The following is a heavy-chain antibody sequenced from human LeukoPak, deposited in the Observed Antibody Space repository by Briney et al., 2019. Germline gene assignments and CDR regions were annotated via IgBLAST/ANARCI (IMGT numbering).Heavy chain of an antibody. CDR1: GFTVSSNY. D-gene: IGHD4-17*01. CDR3: AKVRVVGDYNWFFDL. CDR2: IKQDGSEK. Sequence: PGGSLRLSCAASGFTVSSNYMSWVRQAPGKGLEWVANIKQDGSEKYYVDSVKGRFTISRDNAKNSLYLQMNSLRAEDTAIYHCAKVRVVGDYNWFFDLWGRGTLVTVPS. V-gene: IGHV3-7*03. J-gene: IGHJ2*01.